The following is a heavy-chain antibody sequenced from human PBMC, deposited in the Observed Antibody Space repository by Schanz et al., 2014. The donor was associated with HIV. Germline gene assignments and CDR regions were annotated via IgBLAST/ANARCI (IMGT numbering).Heavy chain of an antibody. CDR2: ISYDGTDK. Sequence: QVQLVESGGGLVKPGGSLRLSCAASGFNFNDFYMSWIRQAPGKGLEWVAVISYDGTDKYYADSVKGRFTISRDNVKDTLFLQLNSLRAEDTAVYYCARRSTPGGYYGMDVWGQGTTVTVSS. CDR3: ARRSTPGGYYGMDV. V-gene: IGHV3-30-3*01. CDR1: GFNFNDFY. J-gene: IGHJ6*02. D-gene: IGHD2-15*01.